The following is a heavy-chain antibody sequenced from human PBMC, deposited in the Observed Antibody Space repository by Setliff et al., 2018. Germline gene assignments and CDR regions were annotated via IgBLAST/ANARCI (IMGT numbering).Heavy chain of an antibody. CDR3: ARVRWVYGDYGGFFDY. Sequence: SETLSLPCAVYGGSFSGYYWSWIRQPPGKGLEWIGEINHSGSTNYTPSLKSRVTISVDTSKNQFSLKLSSVTAADTAVYYCARVRWVYGDYGGFFDYWGQGTLVTVSS. V-gene: IGHV4-34*01. CDR2: INHSGST. D-gene: IGHD4-17*01. J-gene: IGHJ4*02. CDR1: GGSFSGYY.